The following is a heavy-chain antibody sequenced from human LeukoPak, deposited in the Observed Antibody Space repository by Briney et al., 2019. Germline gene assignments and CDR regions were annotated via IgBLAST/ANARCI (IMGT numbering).Heavy chain of an antibody. CDR1: GFTFNSYA. CDR3: AKDPTSVGGRHDWLLDS. J-gene: IGHJ5*02. V-gene: IGHV3-23*01. CDR2: IGLGDDSA. D-gene: IGHD3-9*01. Sequence: PGGSLRLSCAASGFTFNSYAMSWVRQAPGKGLEWVSTIGLGDDSAYYADSVKGRFTISRDNSKNTLYLQMNYLGAEDTAVYYCAKDPTSVGGRHDWLLDSWGQGTLVTVSS.